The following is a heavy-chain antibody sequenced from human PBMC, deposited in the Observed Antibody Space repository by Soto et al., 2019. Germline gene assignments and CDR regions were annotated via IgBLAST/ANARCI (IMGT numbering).Heavy chain of an antibody. CDR3: ARHSGYCSGGSCTSGPLDYYYGMDV. D-gene: IGHD2-15*01. V-gene: IGHV4-39*01. J-gene: IGHJ6*02. CDR1: GGSISSSSYY. Sequence: QLQLQESGPGLVKPSETLSLTCTVSGGSISSSSYYWGWIRQPPGKGLEWIGSIYYSGSTYYNPSLKSRVTISVDTSKNQFSLKLSSVPAADTAVYYCARHSGYCSGGSCTSGPLDYYYGMDVWGQGTTVTVSS. CDR2: IYYSGST.